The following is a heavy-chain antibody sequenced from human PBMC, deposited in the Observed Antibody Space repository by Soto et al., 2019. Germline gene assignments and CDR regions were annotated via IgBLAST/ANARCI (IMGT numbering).Heavy chain of an antibody. V-gene: IGHV1-69*13. J-gene: IGHJ4*02. D-gene: IGHD5-18*01. CDR2: FIAMLGTP. CDR1: GGTFGRQG. CDR3: ARGAMANFDY. Sequence: SVKVSCKASGGTFGRQGIAWVRQAPGQGLEWMGGFIAMLGTPTYAKKVQGRATISADESLTSSYLELRSLRSEDTGVYFCARGAMANFDYWGQGTVVTVSS.